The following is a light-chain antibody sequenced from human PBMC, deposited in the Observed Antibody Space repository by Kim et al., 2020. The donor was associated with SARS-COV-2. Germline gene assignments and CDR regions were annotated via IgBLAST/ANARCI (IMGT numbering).Light chain of an antibody. CDR1: QGISSY. Sequence: SASTGDRVTITCRASQGISSYLAWYQKKPGKAPKLLIYAASTLQSGVPSRFSGSGSGTDFTLTISCLQSEDFATYYCQQYYSYPYTFGQGTKLEI. CDR2: AAS. CDR3: QQYYSYPYT. J-gene: IGKJ2*01. V-gene: IGKV1-8*01.